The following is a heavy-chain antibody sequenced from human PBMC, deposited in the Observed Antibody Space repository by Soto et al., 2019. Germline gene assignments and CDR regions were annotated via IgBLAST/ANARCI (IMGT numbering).Heavy chain of an antibody. V-gene: IGHV4-30-2*01. D-gene: IGHD3-22*01. J-gene: IGHJ5*02. CDR1: GGSISSGGYS. Sequence: SETLSLTCAVSGGSISSGGYSWSWIRQPPGKGLEWIGYIYHSGSTYYNPSLKSRVTISVDRSKNQFSLKLSSVTAADTAVYYCARDQYYYDSSGYYYGGFDPWGQGTLVTVS. CDR3: ARDQYYYDSSGYYYGGFDP. CDR2: IYHSGST.